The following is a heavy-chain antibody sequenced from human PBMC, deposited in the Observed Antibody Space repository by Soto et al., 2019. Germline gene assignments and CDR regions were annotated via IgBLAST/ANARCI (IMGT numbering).Heavy chain of an antibody. J-gene: IGHJ5*02. CDR2: ISWNSGSI. CDR1: GFTFDDYA. D-gene: IGHD3-9*01. Sequence: EVQLVESGGGLVQPGRSLRLSCAASGFTFDDYAMHWVRQAPGKGLEWVSGISWNSGSIGYADSVKGRFTISRDNAKISLYLQMNSLRAEDTALYYCAKAQSGLRYFEDWFDPWGQGTLVTVSS. V-gene: IGHV3-9*01. CDR3: AKAQSGLRYFEDWFDP.